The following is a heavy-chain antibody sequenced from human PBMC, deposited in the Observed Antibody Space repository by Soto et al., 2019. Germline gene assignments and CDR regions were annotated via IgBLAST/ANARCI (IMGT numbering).Heavy chain of an antibody. J-gene: IGHJ4*02. CDR1: GYSFTSYW. CDR2: IDPSDSYI. V-gene: IGHV5-10-1*01. CDR3: ARHRIAPNLGYY. Sequence: GESLKISCKASGYSFTSYWISWVRQMPGKGLEWMGRIDPSDSYINYSPSFQGHVTISADKSISTAYLQWSSLKASDTAMYYCARHRIAPNLGYYWGQGTLVTVSS. D-gene: IGHD3-16*01.